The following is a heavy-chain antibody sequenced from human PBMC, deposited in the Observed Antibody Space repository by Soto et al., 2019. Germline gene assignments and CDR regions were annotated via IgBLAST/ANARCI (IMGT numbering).Heavy chain of an antibody. J-gene: IGHJ5*02. V-gene: IGHV4-31*03. CDR2: IYYTGVT. CDR3: GGDGCSAAYWLDP. D-gene: IGHD2-15*01. Sequence: SETLSLTCTVSGASLHIGGYYWAWIRPNPGKGLELIGYIYYTGVTYYNPSLGSRVNISVDTSKYLFSLDLTSVTAADTAVDYGGGDGCSAAYWLDPWGQGPLVTVSS. CDR1: GASLHIGGYY.